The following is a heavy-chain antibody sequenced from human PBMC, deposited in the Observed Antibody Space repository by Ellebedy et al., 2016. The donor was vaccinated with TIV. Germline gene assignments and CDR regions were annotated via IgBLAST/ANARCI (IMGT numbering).Heavy chain of an antibody. J-gene: IGHJ4*02. CDR2: TSGSGGST. Sequence: GESLKISCAASGFTFSRYAMSWVRQAPGKGLEWVSATSGSGGSTYYADSVKGRFTISRDNSKNTLYLQMDSLRTEDTAVYYCTTNPGVWGDFWGQGTQVTVSS. CDR1: GFTFSRYA. V-gene: IGHV3-23*01. CDR3: TTNPGVWGDF. D-gene: IGHD2-8*01.